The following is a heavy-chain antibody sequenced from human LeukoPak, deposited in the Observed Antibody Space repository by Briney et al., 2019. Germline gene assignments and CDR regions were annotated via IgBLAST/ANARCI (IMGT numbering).Heavy chain of an antibody. CDR1: GGSFSGYY. CDR2: INHSGST. V-gene: IGHV4-34*01. D-gene: IGHD3-3*01. J-gene: IGHJ6*04. CDR3: ARGNFGVVRRGALDV. Sequence: SETLSLTCAVYGGSFSGYYWSWIRQPPGKGLEWIGEINHSGSTNYNPSLKSQVTISVDTSKNRFSLKLSSVTAADTAVYYCARGNFGVVRRGALDVWAKGPRSPSPQ.